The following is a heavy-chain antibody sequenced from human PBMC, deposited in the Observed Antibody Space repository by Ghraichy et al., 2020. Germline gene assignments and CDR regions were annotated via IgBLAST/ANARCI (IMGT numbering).Heavy chain of an antibody. J-gene: IGHJ4*02. CDR2: IYYSGST. V-gene: IGHV4-59*01. CDR1: GGSISSYY. D-gene: IGHD5-24*01. CDR3: ARVGGDGYNWDY. Sequence: SETLSLTCTVSGGSISSYYWSWIRQPPGKGLEWIGYIYYSGSTNYNPSLKSRVTISVDTSKNQFSLKLSSVTAADTAVYYCARVGGDGYNWDYWGQGTLVTVSS.